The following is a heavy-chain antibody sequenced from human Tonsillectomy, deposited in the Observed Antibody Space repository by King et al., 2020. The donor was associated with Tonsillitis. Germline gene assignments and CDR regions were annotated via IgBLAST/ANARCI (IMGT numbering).Heavy chain of an antibody. CDR2: IRYDGSNK. V-gene: IGHV3-30*02. Sequence: VQLVESGGGVVQPGGSLRLSCAASGFTFSSYGMHWVRQAPGNALEWVAFIRYDGSNKYYADSVKGRFTISRDNSKNTVNLQMNSLRAEDTAVYYCAKPIKYCSGGSCSFDYWGQGTLVTVSS. J-gene: IGHJ4*02. CDR1: GFTFSSYG. D-gene: IGHD2-15*01. CDR3: AKPIKYCSGGSCSFDY.